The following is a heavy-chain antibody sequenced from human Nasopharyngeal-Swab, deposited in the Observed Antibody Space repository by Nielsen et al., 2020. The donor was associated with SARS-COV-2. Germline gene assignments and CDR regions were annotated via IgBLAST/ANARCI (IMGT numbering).Heavy chain of an antibody. Sequence: GSLRLTCTVSGGSVSSGSYYWSWIRQPPGKGLEWIGYIYYSRSTNYNPSLKSRVTISVATSKNQFSLKLSSVTAADTAVYYCAREGFAITIFGVVNRYGMDVWGQGTTVTVSS. CDR2: IYYSRST. CDR3: AREGFAITIFGVVNRYGMDV. V-gene: IGHV4-61*01. D-gene: IGHD3-3*01. CDR1: GGSVSSGSYY. J-gene: IGHJ6*02.